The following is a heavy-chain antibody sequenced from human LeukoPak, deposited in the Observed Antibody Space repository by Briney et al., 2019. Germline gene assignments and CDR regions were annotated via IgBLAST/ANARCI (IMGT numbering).Heavy chain of an antibody. D-gene: IGHD4-17*01. Sequence: KTSETLSLTCAVSGYSISSGYYWGWIRQPPGKGLEWIGSIYHSGSTYYNPSLKSRVTISVDTSKNQFSLKLGSVTAADTAVYYCARRGYGGFDPWGQGTLVTVSS. CDR2: IYHSGST. J-gene: IGHJ5*02. CDR1: GYSISSGYY. CDR3: ARRGYGGFDP. V-gene: IGHV4-38-2*01.